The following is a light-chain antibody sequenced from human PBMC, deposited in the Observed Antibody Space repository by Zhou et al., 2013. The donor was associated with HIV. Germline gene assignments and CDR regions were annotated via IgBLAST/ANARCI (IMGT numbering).Light chain of an antibody. J-gene: IGKJ1*01. CDR3: QQSYGSPWT. Sequence: DIQMTQSPSSLSASVGDRVTITCRASQSISNYLNWYQQKPGKAPKLLIYATSSLQSGVPSRFSGSASGTDFTLTITNLQPEDFASYYCQQSYGSPWTFGQGTKVEIK. V-gene: IGKV1-39*01. CDR2: ATS. CDR1: QSISNY.